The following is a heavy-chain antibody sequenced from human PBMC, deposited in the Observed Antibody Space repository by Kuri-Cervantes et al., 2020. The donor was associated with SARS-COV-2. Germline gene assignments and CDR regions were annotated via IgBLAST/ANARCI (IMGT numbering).Heavy chain of an antibody. CDR1: GGSISSYY. CDR2: IYYSGST. J-gene: IGHJ6*02. Sequence: GSLRLSCTVSGGSISSYYWSWIRQPPGKGLEWIGYIYYSGSTNYNPSLKSRVTISVDTSKNQFSLKLSSVTAADTAVYYCARALTGILGSGTYGGGYYYYYGMDVWGQGTAVTVSS. D-gene: IGHD3-10*02. CDR3: ARALTGILGSGTYGGGYYYYYGMDV. V-gene: IGHV4-59*12.